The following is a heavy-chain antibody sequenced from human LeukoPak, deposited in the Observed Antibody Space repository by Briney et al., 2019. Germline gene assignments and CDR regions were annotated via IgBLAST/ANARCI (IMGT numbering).Heavy chain of an antibody. CDR3: ARRTNSWPNFDY. V-gene: IGHV3-30*03. Sequence: GRSLRLSCVASGFTFSSYGMHWVRQAPGKGLEWVAFISYDGSNENIADSVKGRFIISRDNSKNTLYLQMNSLRAEDTAVYYCARRTNSWPNFDYWGQGTLVTVSS. CDR1: GFTFSSYG. J-gene: IGHJ4*02. D-gene: IGHD6-13*01. CDR2: ISYDGSNE.